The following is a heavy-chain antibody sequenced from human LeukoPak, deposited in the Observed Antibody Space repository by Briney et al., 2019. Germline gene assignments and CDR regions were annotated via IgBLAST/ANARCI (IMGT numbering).Heavy chain of an antibody. J-gene: IGHJ4*02. Sequence: GGSLRLSCAASGFTFRAYIMSWVRQAPGKGLEWVSGISGGGGTTYYADSVKGRFTISRDNSKNTLYLQMHSLRAEDTAVYYCAKDRVYYFDSSGYSCDYWGQGSLVTVSS. CDR1: GFTFRAYI. CDR2: ISGGGGTT. D-gene: IGHD3-22*01. V-gene: IGHV3-23*01. CDR3: AKDRVYYFDSSGYSCDY.